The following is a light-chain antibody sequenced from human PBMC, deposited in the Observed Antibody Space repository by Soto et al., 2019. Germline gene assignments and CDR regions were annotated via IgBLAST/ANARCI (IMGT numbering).Light chain of an antibody. CDR1: QGISNY. V-gene: IGKV1-27*01. Sequence: DIQMTQSPSSLSASLGDRIIITCRASQGISNYLAWSQQKPGKVPKLLIYAASTLQSGVPYRFRGSGSGTDFTLTITSLQPEDVAAPYCQKYHSATLTFGGGTKVEIK. CDR3: QKYHSATLT. J-gene: IGKJ4*01. CDR2: AAS.